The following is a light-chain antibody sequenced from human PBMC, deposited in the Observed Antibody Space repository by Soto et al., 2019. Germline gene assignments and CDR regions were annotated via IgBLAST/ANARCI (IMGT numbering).Light chain of an antibody. Sequence: QSALTQPASVSGSPGQSITISCTGTSSDVGGYNYVSWYQQHPGKAPKLMIYDVSNRPSGVSNRFSGSKSSNTASLTISGLHAEDEAAYYCSSYTSRSLYVFGNGTKVTVL. CDR2: DVS. CDR1: SSDVGGYNY. CDR3: SSYTSRSLYV. J-gene: IGLJ1*01. V-gene: IGLV2-14*03.